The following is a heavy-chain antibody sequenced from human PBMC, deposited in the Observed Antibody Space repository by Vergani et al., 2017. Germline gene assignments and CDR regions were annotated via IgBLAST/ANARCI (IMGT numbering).Heavy chain of an antibody. D-gene: IGHD3-3*01. J-gene: IGHJ6*03. CDR2: INPNSGGT. Sequence: QVQLVQSGAEVKKPGASVKVSCKASGYTFTGYYMHWVRQAPGQGLEWMGWINPNSGGTNYAQKFQGRVTMTRDTSISTAYMELSRLRSDDTAVYYCARDREGHTIFGVVIISDYYYYYMDVWGKGTTVTVSS. CDR1: GYTFTGYY. V-gene: IGHV1-2*02. CDR3: ARDREGHTIFGVVIISDYYYYYMDV.